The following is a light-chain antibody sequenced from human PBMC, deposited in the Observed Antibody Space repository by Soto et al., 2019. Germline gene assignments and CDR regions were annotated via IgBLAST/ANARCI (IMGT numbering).Light chain of an antibody. CDR2: DAS. CDR3: QQRANWPHT. J-gene: IGKJ2*01. Sequence: EIVSTQSPATLSLSPGEIATLSCRASQSVSSYLAWYQQKPGQAPRLLIYDASKRATGIPARFSGSGSGTDFTLTISSLEPEDSAVYYCQQRANWPHTFGQGTKLEIK. V-gene: IGKV3-11*01. CDR1: QSVSSY.